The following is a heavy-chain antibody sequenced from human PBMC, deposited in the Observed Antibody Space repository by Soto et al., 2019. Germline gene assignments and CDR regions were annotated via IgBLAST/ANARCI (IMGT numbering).Heavy chain of an antibody. J-gene: IGHJ4*02. CDR1: GGSISSGGYY. V-gene: IGHV4-31*03. Sequence: QVQLQESGPGLVKPSQTLSLTCTVSGGSISSGGYYWSWIRQHPGKGLEWIGYIYYSGSTYYNPSLKSRVTIPVDTSKNQFSLKLSSVTAADTAVYYCARTTLGTDTAMVTNYFDYWGQGTLVTVSS. D-gene: IGHD5-18*01. CDR3: ARTTLGTDTAMVTNYFDY. CDR2: IYYSGST.